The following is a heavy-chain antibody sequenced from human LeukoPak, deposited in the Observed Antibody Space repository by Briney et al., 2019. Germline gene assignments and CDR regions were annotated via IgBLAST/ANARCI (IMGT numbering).Heavy chain of an antibody. V-gene: IGHV3-21*01. CDR1: GFTFSNYT. J-gene: IGHJ4*02. D-gene: IGHD4-17*01. CDR3: ATWDDYGDYVAFEY. Sequence: GGSLRLSCAASGFTFSNYTMNWVRQAPGKGLEWVSSIRSSSSYMYNADSVKGRITVSRDNAANSLYLQMNSLRAADTAVYYCATWDDYGDYVAFEYWGQGTLVTVSS. CDR2: IRSSSSYM.